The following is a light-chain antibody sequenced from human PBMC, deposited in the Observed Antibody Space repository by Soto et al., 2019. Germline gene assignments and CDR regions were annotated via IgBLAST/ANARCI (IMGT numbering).Light chain of an antibody. J-gene: IGKJ5*01. CDR1: QSVSSSY. CDR3: QQYCSSPPIT. CDR2: GAS. V-gene: IGKV3-20*01. Sequence: EIVLTQSPGTLSLSPGERATLSCRASQSVSSSYLAWYQQKPGQAPRLLIYGASSRATGIPDRFSGSGSGTDFTLTISRMDPEDFAVYFCQQYCSSPPITFGQGTRLEIK.